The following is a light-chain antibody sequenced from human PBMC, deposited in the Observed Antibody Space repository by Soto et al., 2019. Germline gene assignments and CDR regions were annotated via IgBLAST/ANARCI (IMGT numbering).Light chain of an antibody. CDR2: DAS. V-gene: IGKV3-15*01. CDR3: QQYNNWPPWT. Sequence: EIVMTQSPATLSVSPGERATLSCRARRSVSSNLAWYQQKPGQAPRLLIYDASIRATGIPARFSGSGSGTEFTLTISSLQSEDFAVYYCQQYNNWPPWTFGQGTKVEIK. CDR1: RSVSSN. J-gene: IGKJ1*01.